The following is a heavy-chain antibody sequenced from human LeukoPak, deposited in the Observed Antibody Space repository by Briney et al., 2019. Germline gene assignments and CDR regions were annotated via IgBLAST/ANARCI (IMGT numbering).Heavy chain of an antibody. CDR1: GYTFTSYA. CDR3: ARDMSSGWSFDY. CDR2: INAGNGNT. V-gene: IGHV1-3*01. D-gene: IGHD6-19*01. J-gene: IGHJ4*02. Sequence: GASVKVSCKASGYTFTSYAMHWVRQAPGQRLEWMGWINAGNGNTKYSQKFQDRVTITRDTSASTTYMELSSLRFEDTAVYYCARDMSSGWSFDYWGQGTLVTVSS.